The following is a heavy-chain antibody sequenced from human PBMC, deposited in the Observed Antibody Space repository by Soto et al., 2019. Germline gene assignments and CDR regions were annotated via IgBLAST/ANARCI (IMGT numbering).Heavy chain of an antibody. CDR3: AGTREIPYYHGMDV. Sequence: QVQLVQSGAAVKKPGSSVKVSCKAPGGTLSSYAINWVRQAPGQGLEWMGGIIPIFGSANYAPKFQGRVTISADESTSTAYMEVSSLRYEDTAVYYCAGTREIPYYHGMDVWGQGTTVTVSS. D-gene: IGHD2-2*02. CDR1: GGTLSSYA. V-gene: IGHV1-69*01. J-gene: IGHJ6*02. CDR2: IIPIFGSA.